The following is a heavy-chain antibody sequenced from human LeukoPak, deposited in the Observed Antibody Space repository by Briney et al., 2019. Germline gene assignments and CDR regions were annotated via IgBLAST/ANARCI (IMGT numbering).Heavy chain of an antibody. CDR1: GYTFTSYG. CDR2: ISAYNGNT. D-gene: IGHD6-19*01. J-gene: IGHJ3*02. CDR3: ARDWLVQDAFDI. V-gene: IGHV1-18*01. Sequence: ASVKVSCKASGYTFTSYGTSWVRQAPGQGLEWMGWISAYNGNTNYAQKLQGRVTMTTDTSTSTAYMELRSLRSDDTAVYYCARDWLVQDAFDIWGQGTMVTVSS.